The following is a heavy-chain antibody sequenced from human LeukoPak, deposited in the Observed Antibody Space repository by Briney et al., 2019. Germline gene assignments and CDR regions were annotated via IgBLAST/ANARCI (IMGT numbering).Heavy chain of an antibody. CDR2: IIPIFGTA. CDR3: ARSIAVAGQYYFDY. D-gene: IGHD6-19*01. V-gene: IGHV1-69*13. Sequence: SVKVSCKASGGTFSSYAISWVRQAPGQGLEWMRGIIPIFGTANYAQKFQGRVTITADESTSTAYMELSSLRSEDTAVYYCARSIAVAGQYYFDYWGQGTLVTVSS. CDR1: GGTFSSYA. J-gene: IGHJ4*02.